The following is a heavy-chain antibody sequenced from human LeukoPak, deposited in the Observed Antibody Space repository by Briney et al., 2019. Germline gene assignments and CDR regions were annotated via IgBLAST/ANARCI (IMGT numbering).Heavy chain of an antibody. Sequence: SETLSLTCTVSGGSINTYYWKWVRQSPGKGLEWIGNIYSSGTNLFNRSLKTRPTIPVDTSQNLISLTLNSRTAAATAVYYCARVRTMPTPPDFWGQRTLVTVSS. D-gene: IGHD1/OR15-1a*01. CDR3: ARVRTMPTPPDF. CDR1: GGSINTYY. CDR2: IYSSGTN. V-gene: IGHV4-59*01. J-gene: IGHJ4*02.